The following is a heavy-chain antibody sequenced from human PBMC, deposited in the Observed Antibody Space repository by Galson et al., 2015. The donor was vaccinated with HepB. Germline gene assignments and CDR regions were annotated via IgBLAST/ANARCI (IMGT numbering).Heavy chain of an antibody. CDR1: GLTFSSYA. CDR3: ARGGVGRDGYNTADYFQL. CDR2: ISGSGGST. J-gene: IGHJ1*01. D-gene: IGHD5-24*01. Sequence: SLRLSCAASGLTFSSYAMNWVRQAPGKGLEWVSTISGSGGSTYYADSVKGRFTGSRDNPKNTLYLQMNSLRAEDTAIYYCARGGVGRDGYNTADYFQLWGRGTLVTVSS. V-gene: IGHV3-23*01.